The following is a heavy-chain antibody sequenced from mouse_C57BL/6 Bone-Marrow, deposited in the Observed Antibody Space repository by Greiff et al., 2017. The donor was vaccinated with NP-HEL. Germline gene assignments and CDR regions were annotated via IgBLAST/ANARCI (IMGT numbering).Heavy chain of an antibody. CDR1: GYAFSSSW. Sequence: VQLQQSGPELVKPGASVKISCKASGYAFSSSWMNWVKQRPGKGLEWIGRIYPGDGDTNYNGKFKGKGTLTAEKSSSTAYMQLSSLTSEDSAVYFCARSHYYGSPAWFAYWGQGTLVTVSA. CDR2: IYPGDGDT. CDR3: ARSHYYGSPAWFAY. J-gene: IGHJ3*01. D-gene: IGHD1-1*01. V-gene: IGHV1-82*01.